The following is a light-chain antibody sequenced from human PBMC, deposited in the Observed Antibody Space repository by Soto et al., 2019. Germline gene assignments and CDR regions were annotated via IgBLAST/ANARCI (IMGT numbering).Light chain of an antibody. V-gene: IGLV1-40*01. CDR2: GNS. CDR3: QSYDSSLSVV. J-gene: IGLJ2*01. Sequence: QSVLTQPPSVCGAPEQRVTISCNGSSSNIGAGYDVHWYQQLPGTAPKLLIYGNSNRPSGGPDRFSGSKSGTSASLAITGLQAEDEADYYCQSYDSSLSVVFGGGTKLTVL. CDR1: SSNIGAGYD.